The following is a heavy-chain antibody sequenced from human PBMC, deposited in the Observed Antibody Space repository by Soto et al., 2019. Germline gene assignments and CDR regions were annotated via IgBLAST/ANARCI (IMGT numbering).Heavy chain of an antibody. J-gene: IGHJ6*03. D-gene: IGHD2-2*01. CDR2: ISGSGGST. V-gene: IGHV3-23*01. CDR3: AKGSNRVGTDYYYYYMDV. Sequence: PGGSKRLSCAASGFTISSYARSWVRKDTGKGLEWVSAISGSGGSTYYADSVKGRFTISRDNSKNTLYLQMNSLRAEDTAVYYCAKGSNRVGTDYYYYYMDVWGKGTTVTVSS. CDR1: GFTISSYA.